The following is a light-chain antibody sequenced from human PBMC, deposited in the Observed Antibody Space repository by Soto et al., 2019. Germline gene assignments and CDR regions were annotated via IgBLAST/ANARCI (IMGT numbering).Light chain of an antibody. Sequence: EIVMTQSPATLSVSPGERATLSCRASQSVSGNLAWYQQKPGQPPRLLIYGASTRATGIPARFSGSGSGTDFTLTLRSLQSEDFAVYYCQQYNNWTLTFGGGTKVEIK. CDR1: QSVSGN. J-gene: IGKJ4*01. CDR3: QQYNNWTLT. V-gene: IGKV3-15*01. CDR2: GAS.